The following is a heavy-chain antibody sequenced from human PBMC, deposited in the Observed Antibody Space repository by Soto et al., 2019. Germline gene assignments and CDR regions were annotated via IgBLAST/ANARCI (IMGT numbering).Heavy chain of an antibody. CDR3: ATQEVGGRYVYTFDP. V-gene: IGHV4-39*01. J-gene: IGHJ5*02. D-gene: IGHD1-26*01. CDR2: IYYSGST. CDR1: GGSITSSSYY. Sequence: SETLSLTCTVSGGSITSSSYYWGWIRQPPGKGLEWIGSIYYSGSTYYNPSLKSRVTISVDTSTNQCSLKLSSVTAADTAVYYCATQEVGGRYVYTFDPWGEGTLVPVSS.